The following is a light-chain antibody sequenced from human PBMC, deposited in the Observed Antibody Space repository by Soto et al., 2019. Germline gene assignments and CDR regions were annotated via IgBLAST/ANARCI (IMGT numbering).Light chain of an antibody. Sequence: QSVLTQPPSASVTPGQRVTISCSGSSSNIGSNTVTWYQQLPGTAPKLVIYSNYDRPSGVPDRFSGSTSGTSASLVIRGLQSEDEADYYCAAWDDILNGYVFGDGTKVTVL. J-gene: IGLJ1*01. CDR3: AAWDDILNGYV. CDR2: SNY. V-gene: IGLV1-44*01. CDR1: SSNIGSNT.